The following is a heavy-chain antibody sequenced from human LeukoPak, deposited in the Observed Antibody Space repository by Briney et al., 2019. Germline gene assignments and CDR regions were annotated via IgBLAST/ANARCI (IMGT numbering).Heavy chain of an antibody. J-gene: IGHJ2*01. Sequence: PGGSLRLSCTVGGFTFSSHWMSWVRQPPGKGLEWVANIKQDGSEKYYVDSVKGRFTISRDNAKNSLYLQVSSLRDEDTAVYYCARVWWDSSYWYFDHWGRGTLVTVSS. CDR2: IKQDGSEK. V-gene: IGHV3-7*05. CDR1: GFTFSSHW. CDR3: ARVWWDSSYWYFDH. D-gene: IGHD1-26*01.